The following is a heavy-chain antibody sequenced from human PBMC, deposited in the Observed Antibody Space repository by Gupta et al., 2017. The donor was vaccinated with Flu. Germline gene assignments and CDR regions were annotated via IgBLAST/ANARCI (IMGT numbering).Heavy chain of an antibody. CDR3: AREGDGVGNSFDY. CDR2: IIPIFGPT. J-gene: IGHJ4*02. D-gene: IGHD1-1*01. V-gene: IGHV1-69*01. Sequence: VRKGPGRGLEWMGGIIPIFGPTTYAQEIQGRLTITADESMRTVSMDLSSLGSDDTAVYFCAREGDGVGNSFDYWGQGTVVTVSP.